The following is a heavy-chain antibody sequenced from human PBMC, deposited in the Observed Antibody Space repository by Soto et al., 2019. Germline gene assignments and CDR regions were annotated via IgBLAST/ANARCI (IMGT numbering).Heavy chain of an antibody. D-gene: IGHD1-26*01. CDR2: INHIGTT. CDR1: GGSFSGYY. V-gene: IGHV4-34*01. CDR3: ARHLDSGTYLFDY. Sequence: PSETLSLTCAVYGGSFSGYYWSWIRQPPGKGLEWIGEINHIGTTYYSPSLKSRVTISVDTSKNQFSLKLSSVTAADTAVYYCARHLDSGTYLFDYWGQGTLVTVSS. J-gene: IGHJ4*02.